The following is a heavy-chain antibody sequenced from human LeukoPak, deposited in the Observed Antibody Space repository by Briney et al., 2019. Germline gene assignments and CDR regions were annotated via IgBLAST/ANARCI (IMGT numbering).Heavy chain of an antibody. CDR1: GGTFSSYA. J-gene: IGHJ6*03. D-gene: IGHD1-26*01. CDR3: ARDEYIVGATNYYYYMDV. CDR2: IIPIFGTA. V-gene: IGHV1-69*06. Sequence: SVKVSCKASGGTFSSYAISWVRQAPGQGLEWMGGIIPIFGTANYAQKFQGRVTITADKSTSTAYMELSSLRSEDTAVYYCARDEYIVGATNYYYYMDVWGKGTTVTVSS.